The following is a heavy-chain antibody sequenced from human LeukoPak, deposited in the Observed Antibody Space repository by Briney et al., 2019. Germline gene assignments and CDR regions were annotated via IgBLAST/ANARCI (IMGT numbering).Heavy chain of an antibody. Sequence: SETLSLTCTVSGGSISSYYWSWIRQPPRRGLEWIGYIYYSGSTNYNPSLTRRVTISVDTSKNQFSLKLGSVTAADTAVYYCARLRGGWNDVQENWFDPWGQGTLVTVSS. J-gene: IGHJ5*02. D-gene: IGHD1-1*01. V-gene: IGHV4-59*01. CDR2: IYYSGST. CDR3: ARLRGGWNDVQENWFDP. CDR1: GGSISSYY.